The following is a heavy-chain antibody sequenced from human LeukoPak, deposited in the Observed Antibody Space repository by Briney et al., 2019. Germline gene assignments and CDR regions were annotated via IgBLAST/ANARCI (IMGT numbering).Heavy chain of an antibody. CDR2: INSSGDRT. Sequence: PGGSLRLSCAASGFTLSDYSMHWIRQAPGKGLEYVSAINSSGDRTYYADSVNGRFTISRDISKNTLYLQMGSLRAEDMAVYYCARVGDSGAFDIWGQETMVTVA. V-gene: IGHV3-64*02. J-gene: IGHJ3*02. CDR3: ARVGDSGAFDI. D-gene: IGHD3-10*01. CDR1: GFTLSDYS.